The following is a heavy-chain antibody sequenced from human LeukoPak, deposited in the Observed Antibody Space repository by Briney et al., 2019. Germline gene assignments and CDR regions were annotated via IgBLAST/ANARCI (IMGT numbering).Heavy chain of an antibody. D-gene: IGHD6-6*01. CDR3: ARDPQAVAANTYG. CDR2: IYSGGGT. CDR1: GVTVGNNY. J-gene: IGHJ4*02. Sequence: GGSLRLSCAVSGVTVGNNYMNWVRQAPGKGLEWVSLIYSGGGTHYADSVKGRFTISRDNSKNTLYLQMNSLRVDDTAVYYCARDPQAVAANTYGWGQGTLVTVSS. V-gene: IGHV3-66*01.